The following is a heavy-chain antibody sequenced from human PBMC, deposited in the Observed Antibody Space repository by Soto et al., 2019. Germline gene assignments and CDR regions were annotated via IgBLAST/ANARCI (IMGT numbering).Heavy chain of an antibody. J-gene: IGHJ5*02. D-gene: IGHD3-3*01. V-gene: IGHV1-18*01. CDR3: ARGAGYYDFWSGYYSRWFDP. CDR1: GYTFTRDG. Sequence: ASVKLSCTGSGYTFTRDGISWVRQAPGQGLELMGWISAYNGNTNYAQKLQGRVTMTTDTSTSTAYMELRSLRSDDTAVYYCARGAGYYDFWSGYYSRWFDPWGQGTLVTVS. CDR2: ISAYNGNT.